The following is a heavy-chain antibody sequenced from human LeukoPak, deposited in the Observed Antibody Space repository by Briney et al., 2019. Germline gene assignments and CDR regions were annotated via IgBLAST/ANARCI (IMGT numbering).Heavy chain of an antibody. CDR3: AKDGAARPDYYYGMDV. D-gene: IGHD6-6*01. CDR1: GFIVSNNY. Sequence: PGGSLRLSCAASGFIVSNNYMSWVRQAPGKGLEWVSAISGSGGSTYYADSVKGRFTISRDNSKNTLYLQMNSLRAEDTAVYYCAKDGAARPDYYYGMDVWGQGTTVTVSS. J-gene: IGHJ6*02. CDR2: ISGSGGST. V-gene: IGHV3-23*01.